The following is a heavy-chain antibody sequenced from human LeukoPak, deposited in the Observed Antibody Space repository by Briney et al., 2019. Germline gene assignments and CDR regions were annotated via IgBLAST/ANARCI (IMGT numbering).Heavy chain of an antibody. V-gene: IGHV4-39*01. Sequence: PSETLSLTCTVSGGSISSSSYYWGWIRQPPGKGLGWIGSIYYSGSTYYNPSLKSRVTISVDTSKNQFSLKLSSVTAADTAVYYCARLNYYDTTGIWGQGTMVTVSS. CDR1: GGSISSSSYY. CDR3: ARLNYYDTTGI. CDR2: IYYSGST. D-gene: IGHD3-22*01. J-gene: IGHJ3*02.